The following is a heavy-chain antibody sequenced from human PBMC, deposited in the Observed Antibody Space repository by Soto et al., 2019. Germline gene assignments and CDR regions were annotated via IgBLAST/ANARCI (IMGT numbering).Heavy chain of an antibody. D-gene: IGHD2-21*02. Sequence: SEILSLTCPVSGGSLSSSSYYWGWVRQPPGQGLEWIGSIYYSGSTYYNPSLKSRVTISVDTSKNQFSLKLSSVSAADTAVYFCARLEVTSADSFDVWGPGTMVTVSS. V-gene: IGHV4-39*01. CDR1: GGSLSSSSYY. CDR3: ARLEVTSADSFDV. J-gene: IGHJ3*01. CDR2: IYYSGST.